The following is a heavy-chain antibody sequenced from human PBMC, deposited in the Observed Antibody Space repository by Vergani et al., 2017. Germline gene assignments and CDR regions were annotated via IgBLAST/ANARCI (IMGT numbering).Heavy chain of an antibody. Sequence: EVQLVESGGGVVQPGGSLRLSCAASGFTFDDYAMHWVRQAPGKGLEWVSLISGVGGSTYYADSVKGRFTISRDNSKNSLYLQMNSLRTEDTALYYCAKGGYDFWSGYYPHWGQGTLVTVSS. CDR2: ISGVGGST. CDR3: AKGGYDFWSGYYPH. V-gene: IGHV3-43*02. D-gene: IGHD3-3*01. J-gene: IGHJ4*02. CDR1: GFTFDDYA.